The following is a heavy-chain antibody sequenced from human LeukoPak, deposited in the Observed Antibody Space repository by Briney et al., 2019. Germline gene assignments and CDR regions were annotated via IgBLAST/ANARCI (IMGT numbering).Heavy chain of an antibody. CDR1: GDSISSTNYY. Sequence: SETLSLTCTVSGDSISSTNYYWGWIRQPPGKGLEWIGSIYYSGSTYYNPSLESRVTISVDTSKNQFSLEVSSVTAADTAVYYCARGGYSGLDYSIWGQGTLVTVSS. CDR3: ARGGYSGLDYSI. J-gene: IGHJ4*02. V-gene: IGHV4-39*07. CDR2: IYYSGST. D-gene: IGHD5-12*01.